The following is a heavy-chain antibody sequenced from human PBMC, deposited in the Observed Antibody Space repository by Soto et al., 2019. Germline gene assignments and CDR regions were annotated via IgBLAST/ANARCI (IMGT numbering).Heavy chain of an antibody. CDR1: GDSISDYY. V-gene: IGHV4-59*01. Sequence: QVQLQESGPGLVKPSETLSLTCSVSGDSISDYYWSWIRQPPGKGLEWIGYISYSGGTNSNPSLKSPVTISMETSKNQFLLMLNSVTAADTAVYYCAKLGRWFDPWGQGTLVTVSS. CDR2: ISYSGGT. D-gene: IGHD3-3*02. CDR3: AKLGRWFDP. J-gene: IGHJ5*02.